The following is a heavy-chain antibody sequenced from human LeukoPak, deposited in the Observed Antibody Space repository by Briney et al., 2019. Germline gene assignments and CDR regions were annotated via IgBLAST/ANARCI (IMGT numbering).Heavy chain of an antibody. V-gene: IGHV4-38-2*02. J-gene: IGHJ5*02. D-gene: IGHD6-6*01. CDR1: GYSISSGYY. CDR2: IYHSGST. CDR3: ARSRRTAVFDP. Sequence: SETLSLTCTVSGYSISSGYYWGWIRQPPGKGLEWIGSIYHSGSTYYNPSLKSRVTISVDTSKNQFSLKLSSVTAADTAVYYCARSRRTAVFDPWGQGTLVTVSS.